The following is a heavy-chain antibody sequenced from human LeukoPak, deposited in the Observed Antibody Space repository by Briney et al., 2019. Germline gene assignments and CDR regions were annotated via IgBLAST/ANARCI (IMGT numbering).Heavy chain of an antibody. D-gene: IGHD3-10*01. CDR1: GYTFTSYG. J-gene: IGHJ6*03. Sequence: ASVKVSCKASGYTFTSYGISWVRQAPGQGLEWMGGIIPIFGTANYAQKFQGRVMITADKSTSTAYMELSSLRPEDTAVYYCARVKGTYGSGSYLYYYYYMDVWGKGTTVTVSS. CDR3: ARVKGTYGSGSYLYYYYYMDV. V-gene: IGHV1-69*06. CDR2: IIPIFGTA.